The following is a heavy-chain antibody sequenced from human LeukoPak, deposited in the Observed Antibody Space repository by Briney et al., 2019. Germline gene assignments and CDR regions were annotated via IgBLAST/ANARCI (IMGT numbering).Heavy chain of an antibody. CDR1: GGSIAGYF. CDR2: VHTSGST. D-gene: IGHD6-6*01. Sequence: NASETLSLTCTVSGGSIAGYFWSWIRQPAGKGLEWIGRVHTSGSTNYNPSLRSRLTMSVDTSKKQFSLKLSSVSAADTAVYYCAGEDYSSSHPLDYWGQGTLVTVSS. CDR3: AGEDYSSSHPLDY. J-gene: IGHJ4*02. V-gene: IGHV4-4*07.